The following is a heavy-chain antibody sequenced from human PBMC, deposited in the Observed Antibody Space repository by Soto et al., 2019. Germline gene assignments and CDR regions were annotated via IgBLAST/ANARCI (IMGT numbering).Heavy chain of an antibody. D-gene: IGHD5-18*01. CDR3: ARQLWLGGGYYYGMDV. CDR1: GYTFTGYY. J-gene: IGHJ6*02. Sequence: VSVKVSCKASGYTFTGYYMHWVRQAPGQGLEWMGWINPNSGGTNYAQKFQGWVTMTRDTSISTAYMELSRLRSDDTAVYYCARQLWLGGGYYYGMDVWGQGTTVTVSS. CDR2: INPNSGGT. V-gene: IGHV1-2*04.